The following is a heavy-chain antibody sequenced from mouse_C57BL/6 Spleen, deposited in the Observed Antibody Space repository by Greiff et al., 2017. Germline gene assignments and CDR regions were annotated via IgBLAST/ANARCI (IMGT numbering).Heavy chain of an antibody. Sequence: DVQLVESGGDLVKPGGSLKLSCAASGFTFSSYGMSWVRQTPDKRLEWVATISSGGSYTYYPDSVKGRFTISRDNAKNTLYLQMSSLKSEDTAMYYCARERVITTVVATDYYAMDYWGQGTSVTVSS. CDR3: ARERVITTVVATDYYAMDY. D-gene: IGHD1-1*01. V-gene: IGHV5-6*01. J-gene: IGHJ4*01. CDR2: ISSGGSYT. CDR1: GFTFSSYG.